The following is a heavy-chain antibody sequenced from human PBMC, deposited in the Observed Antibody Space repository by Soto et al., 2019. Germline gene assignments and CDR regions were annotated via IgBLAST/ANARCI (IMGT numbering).Heavy chain of an antibody. V-gene: IGHV3-21*01. CDR1: GFTFSSYS. J-gene: IGHJ4*02. CDR3: ARDLTIFGVARYYFDY. CDR2: ISSSSSYI. D-gene: IGHD3-3*01. Sequence: EVQLVESGGGLVKPGGSLRLSCAASGFTFSSYSMNWVRQAPGKGLEWVSSISSSSSYIYYADSVKGRFTISRDNAKNSLYLQMNSLRAEDTAVYYCARDLTIFGVARYYFDYWGQGTLVTVSS.